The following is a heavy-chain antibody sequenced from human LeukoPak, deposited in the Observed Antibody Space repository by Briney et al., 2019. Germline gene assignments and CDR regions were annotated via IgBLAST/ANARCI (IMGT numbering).Heavy chain of an antibody. CDR3: ARGAARLATAGAAFDS. CDR1: GYTFIGFY. D-gene: IGHD6-13*01. CDR2: INAYNGDT. J-gene: IGHJ4*02. V-gene: IGHV1-2*02. Sequence: ASVKVSCKASGYTFIGFYMHWVRQAPGQSLEWMGWINAYNGDTSFAQRFQGRVTMTTDTSISTAYMELGRLTSDDTAVYYCARGAARLATAGAAFDSWGEGTLVILSS.